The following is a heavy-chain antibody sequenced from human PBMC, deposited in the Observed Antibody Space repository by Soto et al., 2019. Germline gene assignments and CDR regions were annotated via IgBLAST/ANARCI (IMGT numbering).Heavy chain of an antibody. V-gene: IGHV4-34*01. D-gene: IGHD6-13*01. J-gene: IGHJ4*02. CDR1: GGSFSGYY. Sequence: PSETLSLTCAAYGGSFSGYYWTWIRQPPGKGLEWIGEINDSGGTDYNPSLKSRVTISLDTSKNQLSLKLSSVPAADTAVYYCARGRKGFSSSCYVDWGQGTLVTVSS. CDR3: ARGRKGFSSSCYVD. CDR2: INDSGGT.